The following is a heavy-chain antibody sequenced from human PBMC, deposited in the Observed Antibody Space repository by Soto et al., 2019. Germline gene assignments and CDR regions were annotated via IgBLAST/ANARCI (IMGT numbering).Heavy chain of an antibody. V-gene: IGHV1-69*01. CDR3: PRVPYSYCFSWYCVDP. CDR1: GGTFSSYA. Sequence: QVQLVQSGAEVKKPGSSVKVSCKASGGTFSSYAISWVRQAPGQGLEWMGGIIPIFGTAYYAQKFQGRVTITADESTSTAYMELSSLRSEDTAVYFCPRVPYSYCFSWYCVDPWGQGTLVTVSS. J-gene: IGHJ5*02. CDR2: IIPIFGTA. D-gene: IGHD6-13*01.